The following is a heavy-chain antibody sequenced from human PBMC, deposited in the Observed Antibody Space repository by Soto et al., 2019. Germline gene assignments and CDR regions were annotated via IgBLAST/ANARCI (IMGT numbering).Heavy chain of an antibody. CDR1: GFTFSSYG. V-gene: IGHV3-30*18. J-gene: IGHJ6*02. CDR3: AKGREIYDFWSGYYMRRYYYYYGMDV. D-gene: IGHD3-3*01. Sequence: LRLSCAASGFTFSSYGMHWVRQAPGKGLEWVAVISYDGSNKYYADSVKGRFTISRDNSKNTLYLQMNSLRAEDTAVYYCAKGREIYDFWSGYYMRRYYYYYGMDVWGQGTTVTVSS. CDR2: ISYDGSNK.